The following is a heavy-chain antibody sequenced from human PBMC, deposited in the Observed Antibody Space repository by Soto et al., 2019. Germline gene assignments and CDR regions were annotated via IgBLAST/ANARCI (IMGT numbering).Heavy chain of an antibody. V-gene: IGHV4-39*07. J-gene: IGHJ5*02. CDR1: GGSISSSSYY. D-gene: IGHD3-10*01. CDR3: ARGVRYYYGSGSYYQGWFDP. CDR2: INHSGST. Sequence: SETLSLTCTVSGGSISSSSYYWSWIRQPPGKGLEWIGEINHSGSTNYNPSLKSRVTISVDTSKNQFSLKLSSVTAADTAVYYCARGVRYYYGSGSYYQGWFDPWGQGTLVTVSS.